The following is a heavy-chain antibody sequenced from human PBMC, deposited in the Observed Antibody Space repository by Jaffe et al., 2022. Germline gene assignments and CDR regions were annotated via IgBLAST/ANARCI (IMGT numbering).Heavy chain of an antibody. V-gene: IGHV4-34*01. J-gene: IGHJ3*02. CDR3: ASGFGGGAFDI. D-gene: IGHD3-16*01. CDR2: INHSGST. Sequence: QVQLQQWGAGLLKPSETLSLTCAVYGGSFSGYYWSWIRQPPGKGLEWIGEINHSGSTNYNPSLKSRVTISVDTSKNQFSLKLSSVTAADTAVYYCASGFGGGAFDIWGQGTMVTVSS. CDR1: GGSFSGYY.